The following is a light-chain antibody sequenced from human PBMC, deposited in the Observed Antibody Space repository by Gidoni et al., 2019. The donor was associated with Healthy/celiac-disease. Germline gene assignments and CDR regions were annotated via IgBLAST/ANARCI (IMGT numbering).Light chain of an antibody. CDR1: QRVSSSY. V-gene: IGKV3-20*01. CDR3: QQSGSSPLT. Sequence: IGLTKSPGTLSLSPGERATLSFRASQRVSSSYLAWYQQKPGQAPRLLIYGASSRATLIPDRFSGSGSGTDFTLTISRLEPEDFAVYYCQQSGSSPLTFGGWTKVEI. J-gene: IGKJ4*01. CDR2: GAS.